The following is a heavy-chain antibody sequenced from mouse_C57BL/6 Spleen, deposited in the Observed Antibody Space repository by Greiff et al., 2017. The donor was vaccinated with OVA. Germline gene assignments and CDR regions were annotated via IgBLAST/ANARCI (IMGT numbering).Heavy chain of an antibody. CDR3: ARDSSGTFDY. V-gene: IGHV5-4*01. D-gene: IGHD3-2*02. CDR2: ISDGGSYT. J-gene: IGHJ2*01. Sequence: EVILVESGGGLVKPGGSLKLSCAASGFTFSSYAMSWVRQTPEKRLEWVATISDGGSYTYYPDNVKGRFTISRDNAKNNLYLQMSHLKSEDTAMYYCARDSSGTFDYWGQGTTLTVSS. CDR1: GFTFSSYA.